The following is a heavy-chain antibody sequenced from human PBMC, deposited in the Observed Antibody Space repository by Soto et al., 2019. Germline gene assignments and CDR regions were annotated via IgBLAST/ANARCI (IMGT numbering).Heavy chain of an antibody. CDR3: ARSPPYYYDSSGKTLDY. CDR1: GYTFTGYY. J-gene: IGHJ4*02. V-gene: IGHV1-2*02. CDR2: INPSSGGT. Sequence: ASVKVSCKASGYTFTGYYMHWVRQAPGQGLEWMGWINPSSGGTNYAQKFQGRVTMTRDTSISTAYMELSRLRSDDTAVYYCARSPPYYYDSSGKTLDYWGQGTLVTVSS. D-gene: IGHD3-22*01.